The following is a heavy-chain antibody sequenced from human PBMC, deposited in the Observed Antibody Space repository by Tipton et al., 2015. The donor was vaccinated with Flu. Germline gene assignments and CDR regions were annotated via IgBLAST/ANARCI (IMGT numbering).Heavy chain of an antibody. J-gene: IGHJ3*02. D-gene: IGHD4-17*01. CDR3: AKDLAVTTRGDAFDM. V-gene: IGHV3-9*01. CDR2: ISWNSGSI. Sequence: RSLRLSCAASGFTFDDYTMHRIRQAPGKGLEWVSGISWNSGSIGYADSVKGRFTISRDNAKKSLYLQMNSLRAEDSAVYYCAKDLAVTTRGDAFDMWGQGTMVTVSA. CDR1: GFTFDDYT.